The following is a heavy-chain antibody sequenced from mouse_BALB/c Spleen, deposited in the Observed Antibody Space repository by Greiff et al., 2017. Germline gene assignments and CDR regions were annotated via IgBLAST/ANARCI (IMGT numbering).Heavy chain of an antibody. Sequence: EVQLVESGGGLVKPGGSLKLSCAASGFTFSSYAMSWVRQSPEKGLEWVAEISSGGSYIYYPDTVTGRFTISRDNAKNTLYLEMSSLRSEDTAMYYCARETGGYLDYWGQGTTLTVSS. V-gene: IGHV5-9-4*01. J-gene: IGHJ2*01. CDR1: GFTFSSYA. CDR3: ARETGGYLDY. CDR2: ISSGGSYI.